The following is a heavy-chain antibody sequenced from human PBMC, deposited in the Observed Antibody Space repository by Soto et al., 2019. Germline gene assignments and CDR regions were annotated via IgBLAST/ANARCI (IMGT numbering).Heavy chain of an antibody. D-gene: IGHD4-17*01. CDR3: VREVGSGDFSAALLD. CDR1: GGTFSSHS. V-gene: IGHV1-69*01. J-gene: IGHJ1*01. Sequence: VQLMQSGAEVKKPGSSVKVSCKASGGTFSSHSINWVRQAPGQGLEWMGGVISLFGTANYAHKFKGRVTITADHSTSQASMELNSLRSDDTAVHYFVREVGSGDFSAALLDWGHGTLVTVSS. CDR2: VISLFGTA.